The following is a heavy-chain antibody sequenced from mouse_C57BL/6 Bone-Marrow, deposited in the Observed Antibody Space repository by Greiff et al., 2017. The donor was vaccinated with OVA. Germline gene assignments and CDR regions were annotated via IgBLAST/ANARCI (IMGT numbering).Heavy chain of an antibody. D-gene: IGHD1-1*02. V-gene: IGHV1-61*01. CDR1: GYTFTSYW. Sequence: QVQLQQPGAELVRPGSSVKLSCKASGYTFTSYWMDWVKQRPGQGLEWIGNIYPSDSETHYNQKFKDKATLTVDKSSSTAYMQLSSLTSEDSAVYYCARWRAMAHYCDYWGQGTTLTVSS. CDR3: ARWRAMAHYCDY. CDR2: IYPSDSET. J-gene: IGHJ2*01.